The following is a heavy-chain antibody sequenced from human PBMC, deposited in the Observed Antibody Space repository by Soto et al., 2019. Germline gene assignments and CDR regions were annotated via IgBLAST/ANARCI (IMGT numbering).Heavy chain of an antibody. D-gene: IGHD4-17*01. J-gene: IGHJ5*02. Sequence: SETLSLTCAVSGDSISSGGYSWSWIRQPPGKGLEWIGYIYHRGSTYYNPSLKSRVTISVDRSKNQFSLKLSSVTAADTAVYFGARFYGDYANWFDPWGKGTLVTVAS. CDR1: GDSISSGGYS. V-gene: IGHV4-30-2*01. CDR3: ARFYGDYANWFDP. CDR2: IYHRGST.